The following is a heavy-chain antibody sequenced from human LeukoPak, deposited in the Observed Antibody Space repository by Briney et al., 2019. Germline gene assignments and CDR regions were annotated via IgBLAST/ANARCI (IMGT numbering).Heavy chain of an antibody. D-gene: IGHD2-2*01. J-gene: IGHJ4*02. Sequence: PSETPSLTCTVSGGSISSSSYYWGWIRQPPGKRLEWIGSIYYSGSTYYNPSLKSRVTISVDTSKNQFSLKLSSVTAADTAVYYCARHRYCSSTSCYFFDYWGQGTLVTVSS. CDR1: GGSISSSSYY. V-gene: IGHV4-39*01. CDR2: IYYSGST. CDR3: ARHRYCSSTSCYFFDY.